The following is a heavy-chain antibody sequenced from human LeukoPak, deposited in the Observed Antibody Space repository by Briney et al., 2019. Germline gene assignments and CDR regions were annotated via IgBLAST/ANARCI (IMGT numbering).Heavy chain of an antibody. J-gene: IGHJ4*02. CDR2: ISGSGGST. D-gene: IGHD6-19*01. CDR3: AKDLAVAGTASGY. CDR1: GFTFSDFY. Sequence: GGSLRLSCAASGFTFSDFYMRWIRQAPGKGLEWVSAISGSGGSTYYADSVKGRFTISRDNSKNTLYLQMNSLRADDTAVYYCAKDLAVAGTASGYWGQGTLVTVSS. V-gene: IGHV3-23*01.